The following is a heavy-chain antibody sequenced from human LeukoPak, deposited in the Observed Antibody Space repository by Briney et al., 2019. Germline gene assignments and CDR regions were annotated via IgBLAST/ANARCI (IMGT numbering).Heavy chain of an antibody. Sequence: GGSLRLSCAASGFTLSSYNMHWVRQAPGKGLEWVAVISYDGGNKYYTDSVKGRFTISRDNSKNTLYLQMNSLRAEDTAVYYCARDKYSYGPFFDYWGQGTLVTVSS. J-gene: IGHJ4*02. CDR1: GFTLSSYN. CDR2: ISYDGGNK. V-gene: IGHV3-30*03. CDR3: ARDKYSYGPFFDY. D-gene: IGHD5-18*01.